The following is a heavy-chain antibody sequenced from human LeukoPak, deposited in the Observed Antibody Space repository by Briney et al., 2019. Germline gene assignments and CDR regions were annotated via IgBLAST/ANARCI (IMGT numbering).Heavy chain of an antibody. D-gene: IGHD4-17*01. J-gene: IGHJ4*02. CDR1: GGSISSSSYY. V-gene: IGHV4-39*01. CDR3: ARVSGDTVTRRFFDY. Sequence: PSETLSLTCTVSGGSISSSSYYWGWIRQPPGKGLEWIGSIYYSGSTDYNPSLKSRVTISVDTSKNQFSLKLSSVTAADTAVYYCARVSGDTVTRRFFDYWGQGTLVTVSS. CDR2: IYYSGST.